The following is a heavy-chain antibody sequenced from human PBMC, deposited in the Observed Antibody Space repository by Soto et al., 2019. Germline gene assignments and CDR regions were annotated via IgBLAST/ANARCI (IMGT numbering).Heavy chain of an antibody. CDR2: IWYDGSNK. V-gene: IGHV3-33*01. J-gene: IGHJ4*02. CDR3: ARERTDDGFDY. D-gene: IGHD4-17*01. CDR1: GFTFSSYG. Sequence: GGSLRLSCAASGFTFSSYGIHWVRQAPGKGLEWVAVIWYDGSNKYYADSVKGRFTISRDNSKNTLYLQMNSLRAEDTAVYYCARERTDDGFDYWGQGTLVTVSS.